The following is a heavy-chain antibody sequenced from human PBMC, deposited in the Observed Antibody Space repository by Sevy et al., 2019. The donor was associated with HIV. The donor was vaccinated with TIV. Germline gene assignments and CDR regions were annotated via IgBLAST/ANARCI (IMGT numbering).Heavy chain of an antibody. CDR3: ARVVAYCSGGSCFPGYYYGMDV. CDR2: ISSSRRYK. CDR1: GFTFSNYN. J-gene: IGHJ6*02. D-gene: IGHD2-15*01. Sequence: GGSLRLSCAASGFTFSNYNMNWVRQAPGKGLEWVSSISSSRRYKYYADSMKGRFTISRDNAKNSLYLQMNSLRAEDTAVYYCARVVAYCSGGSCFPGYYYGMDVWGQGTTVTVSS. V-gene: IGHV3-21*01.